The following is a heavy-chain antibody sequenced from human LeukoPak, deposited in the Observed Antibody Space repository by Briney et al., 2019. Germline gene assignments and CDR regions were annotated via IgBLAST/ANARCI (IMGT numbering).Heavy chain of an antibody. Sequence: GGSLRLSCAASGFIFDNYAMNWVRQAPGKGLEWVSSISSSNAFIYYADSVTGRFTTSRDNPKNSLYLQMSSLRAEDTAVYYCAGAPMYGSSYFDYWGQGTLVTVSS. D-gene: IGHD3-10*01. CDR2: ISSSNAFI. CDR1: GFIFDNYA. V-gene: IGHV3-21*01. J-gene: IGHJ4*02. CDR3: AGAPMYGSSYFDY.